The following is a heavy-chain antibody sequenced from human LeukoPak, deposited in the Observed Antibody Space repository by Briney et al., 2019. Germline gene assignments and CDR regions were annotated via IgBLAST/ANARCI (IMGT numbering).Heavy chain of an antibody. D-gene: IGHD6-19*01. Sequence: GGSLRLSCAASGFTFSSYVMHWVRQAPGRGLEWVAVISYDGSNKYYGDSVKGRFTISRDNSKNTLYLQMNSLRAEDTAVYYCAKDDGYSSGWADYWGQGTLVTVSS. J-gene: IGHJ4*02. V-gene: IGHV3-30*18. CDR3: AKDDGYSSGWADY. CDR1: GFTFSSYV. CDR2: ISYDGSNK.